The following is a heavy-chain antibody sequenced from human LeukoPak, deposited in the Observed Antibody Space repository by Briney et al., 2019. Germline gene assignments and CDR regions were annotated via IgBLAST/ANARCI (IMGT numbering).Heavy chain of an antibody. D-gene: IGHD5-12*01. Sequence: GGSLRLSCAASGFTFSSYGMHWARKAPGKGLEWGAVISYDGSNKYYADSVKGRFTISRDNSKNTLYLQMNSLRAEDTAVYYCARGIIGYSGYDYWGQGTLVTVSS. J-gene: IGHJ4*02. V-gene: IGHV3-30*03. CDR2: ISYDGSNK. CDR3: ARGIIGYSGYDY. CDR1: GFTFSSYG.